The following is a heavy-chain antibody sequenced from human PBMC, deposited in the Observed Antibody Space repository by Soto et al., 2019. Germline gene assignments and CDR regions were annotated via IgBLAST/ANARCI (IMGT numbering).Heavy chain of an antibody. J-gene: IGHJ4*02. D-gene: IGHD2-21*02. V-gene: IGHV4-31*03. Sequence: PSETLSLTCTVSGGSISSGGYYWIWIRQHPGKGLEWIGYIYYSGSTYYNPSLKSRVTISVDTSKDQFSLKLSSVTAADTAVYYCARVYGGDWRYFDYWGQGTLVTVSS. CDR1: GGSISSGGYY. CDR3: ARVYGGDWRYFDY. CDR2: IYYSGST.